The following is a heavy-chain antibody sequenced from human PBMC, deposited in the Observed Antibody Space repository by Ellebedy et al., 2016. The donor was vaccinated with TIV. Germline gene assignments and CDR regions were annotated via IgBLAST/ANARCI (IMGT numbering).Heavy chain of an antibody. D-gene: IGHD5-12*01. CDR2: INPSGST. Sequence: MPSETLSLTCALYVRSFSSYSWSWIRQPPGKGLEWIGEINPSGSTNYNPSLKSRFPISVDTSKNHFSLKLSSVTAADTAVYYCARARRLGIGYSGYDNARYAFDIWGQGTMVTVSS. J-gene: IGHJ3*02. CDR1: VRSFSSYS. CDR3: ARARRLGIGYSGYDNARYAFDI. V-gene: IGHV4-34*01.